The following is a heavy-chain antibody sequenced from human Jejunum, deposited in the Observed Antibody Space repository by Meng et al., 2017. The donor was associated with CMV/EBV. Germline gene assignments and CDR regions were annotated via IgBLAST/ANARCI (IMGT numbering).Heavy chain of an antibody. CDR1: GFTLSSYW. D-gene: IGHD3-3*01. Sequence: ASGFTLSSYWMRWVRQAPGKGLEWVSRLNNDGTNTAYADSVKGRFTISRDNAKNTLYLQMNSLRAEDTAVYYCARPSIGVFSLTFDFWGQGALVTVSS. J-gene: IGHJ3*01. CDR3: ARPSIGVFSLTFDF. CDR2: LNNDGTNT. V-gene: IGHV3-74*01.